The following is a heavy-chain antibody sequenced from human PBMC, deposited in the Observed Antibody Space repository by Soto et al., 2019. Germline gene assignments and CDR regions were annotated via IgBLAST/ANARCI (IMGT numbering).Heavy chain of an antibody. CDR2: IKQDGSEK. D-gene: IGHD1-1*01. J-gene: IGHJ6*03. V-gene: IGHV3-7*01. CDR3: AREVGSPETGTILYCYYMDV. Sequence: EVQLVESGGGLVQPGGSLRLSCAASGFTFSSYWMSWVRQAPGKGLEWVANIKQDGSEKYYVDSVKGRFTISRDNAKNSLYLQMNSLRAEDTAVYYCAREVGSPETGTILYCYYMDVWGKGTTVTVSS. CDR1: GFTFSSYW.